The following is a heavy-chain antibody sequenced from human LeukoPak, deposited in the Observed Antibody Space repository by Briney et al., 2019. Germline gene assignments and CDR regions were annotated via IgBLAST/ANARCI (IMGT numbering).Heavy chain of an antibody. CDR2: IYYSGST. J-gene: IGHJ4*02. V-gene: IGHV4-59*01. CDR3: ARGEMATIGLTGRFDY. CDR1: GVSISSYY. Sequence: SETLSLNSTVSGVSISSYYWSWLRQPPGKGLEWIGYIYYSGSTNYNPSLKSRVTISVDTSKNQFSLKLSSVTAADTAVYYCARGEMATIGLTGRFDYWGQGTLVTVSS. D-gene: IGHD5-24*01.